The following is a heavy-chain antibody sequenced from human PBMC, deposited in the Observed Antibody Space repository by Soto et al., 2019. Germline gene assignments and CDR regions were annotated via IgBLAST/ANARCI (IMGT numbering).Heavy chain of an antibody. D-gene: IGHD3-9*01. V-gene: IGHV4-59*01. CDR3: ARGWCYDILTGYSMPTYFDY. CDR2: IYYSGST. Sequence: SETLSLTCTVSGGSISSYYWSWIRQPPGKGLEWIGYIYYSGSTNYNPSLKSRVTISVDTSKNQFSLKLSSVTAADTAVYYCARGWCYDILTGYSMPTYFDYWGQGTQVTVSS. CDR1: GGSISSYY. J-gene: IGHJ4*02.